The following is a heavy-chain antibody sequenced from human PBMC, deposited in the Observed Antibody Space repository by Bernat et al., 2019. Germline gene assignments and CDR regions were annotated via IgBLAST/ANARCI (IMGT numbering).Heavy chain of an antibody. J-gene: IGHJ6*03. V-gene: IGHV4-34*01. CDR2: INHSGSN. CDR3: ARAVVPAEGKHPPGHHYYYYMDV. CDR1: GGSFSGYY. Sequence: QVQLQQWGAGLLKPSETLSLTCAVYGGSFSGYYWSWIRQPPGKGLEWIGEINHSGSNNYNPSLQSRVTISVDTSKHQFSLQLCSVTAADTAVYSCARAVVPAEGKHPPGHHYYYYMDVWGEGTTVTVSS. D-gene: IGHD2-2*01.